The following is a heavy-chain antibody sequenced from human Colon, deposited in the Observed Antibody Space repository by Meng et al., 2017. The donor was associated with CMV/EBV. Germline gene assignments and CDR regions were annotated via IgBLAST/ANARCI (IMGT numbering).Heavy chain of an antibody. CDR1: GFTFSSKW. CDR2: INTDGSTT. V-gene: IGHV3-74*01. J-gene: IGHJ4*02. CDR3: ASRDY. Sequence: VQLVESRGGLVQAGGSLRLSCAASGFTFSSKWMHWVRQGPGKGLVWVSRINTDGSTTYYADSVKGRFTISRDNAKNTLYLQMNSLRAEDTAVYYCASRDYWGQGTLVTVSS.